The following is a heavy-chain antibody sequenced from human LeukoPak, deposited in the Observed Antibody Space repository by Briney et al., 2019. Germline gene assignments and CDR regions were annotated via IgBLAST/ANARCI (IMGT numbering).Heavy chain of an antibody. V-gene: IGHV4-38-2*02. CDR3: ARDIPQHIAVAAMDYYYGMDV. J-gene: IGHJ6*02. CDR1: GYSITSDDW. Sequence: PSETLSLTCSVSGYSITSDDWWAWSRQSPEKGLEWIASIHHSGGTYYNPSFKSRATISVDTSKNQFSLKLTSVTAADTAVYYCARDIPQHIAVAAMDYYYGMDVWGQGTTVTVSS. D-gene: IGHD6-19*01. CDR2: IHHSGGT.